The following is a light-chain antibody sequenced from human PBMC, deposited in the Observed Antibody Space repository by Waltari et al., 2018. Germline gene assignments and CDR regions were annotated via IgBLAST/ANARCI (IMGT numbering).Light chain of an antibody. CDR1: SSNIGSNY. Sequence: QSVLTQPPSASGAPGQSVTISCSGSSSNIGSNYVYWYQQLPGTAPKLLIYYSNQRPSGVPDRFSGSKSGTSASLAITSLRSEDEADYYCAAWDNSLSSGLFGGGTRLTVL. CDR3: AAWDNSLSSGL. CDR2: YSN. J-gene: IGLJ2*01. V-gene: IGLV1-47*02.